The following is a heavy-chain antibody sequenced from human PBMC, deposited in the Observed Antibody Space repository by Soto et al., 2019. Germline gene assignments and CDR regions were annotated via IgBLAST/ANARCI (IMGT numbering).Heavy chain of an antibody. CDR1: GGSGGSFSGYY. V-gene: IGHV4-59*02. D-gene: IGHD3-9*01. Sequence: ASETLSLTCAVYGGSGGSFSGYYWSWIRQPPGKGLEWIGYIYYSGSTNYNPSLKSRVTISVDTSKNQFSLKLSSVTAADTAVYYCARGGILTGYSYYYGMDVWGQGTTVTVSS. CDR2: IYYSGST. J-gene: IGHJ6*02. CDR3: ARGGILTGYSYYYGMDV.